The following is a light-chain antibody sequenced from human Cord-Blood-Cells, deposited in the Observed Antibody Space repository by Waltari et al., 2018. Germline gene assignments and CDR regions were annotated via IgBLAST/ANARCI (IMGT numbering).Light chain of an antibody. V-gene: IGKV1-39*01. CDR2: VAS. Sequence: DIQMTQSPSSLSASVGDRVTITCRASQSISSYLNWYQQKPGKPPKLLIYVASSLQSGVPSRFSGSGSGTDFTLTISSLQPEDFATYYCQQSYSTLRTFGQGTKVEIK. J-gene: IGKJ1*01. CDR3: QQSYSTLRT. CDR1: QSISSY.